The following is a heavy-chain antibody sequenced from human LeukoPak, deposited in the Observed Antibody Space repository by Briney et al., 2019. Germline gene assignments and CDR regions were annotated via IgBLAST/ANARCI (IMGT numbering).Heavy chain of an antibody. D-gene: IGHD2-21*02. CDR3: ARTYTAVHYFDY. CDR2: INPNSGGT. J-gene: IGHJ4*02. CDR1: GGRFDSYA. Sequence: ASVKVSCKASGGRFDSYAINWVRQAPGQGLEWMGWINPNSGGTNYAQKFQGRVTMTRDTSISTAYMELSRLTSDDTALYYCARTYTAVHYFDYWGQGTLVTVSS. V-gene: IGHV1-2*02.